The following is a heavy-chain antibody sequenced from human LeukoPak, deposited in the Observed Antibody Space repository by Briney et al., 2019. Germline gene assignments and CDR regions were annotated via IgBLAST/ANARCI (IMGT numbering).Heavy chain of an antibody. V-gene: IGHV3-23*01. D-gene: IGHD5-12*01. CDR2: ISGSGGST. CDR3: AKRHVATEYFDY. Sequence: PGGSLRLSCAASGFTFSSYAMSWVRQAPGKGLEWVSAISGSGGSTYYADSVKGRFTSARDNSKNTLYLQMNSLRAEDTAVYYCAKRHVATEYFDYWGQGTLVTVSS. J-gene: IGHJ4*02. CDR1: GFTFSSYA.